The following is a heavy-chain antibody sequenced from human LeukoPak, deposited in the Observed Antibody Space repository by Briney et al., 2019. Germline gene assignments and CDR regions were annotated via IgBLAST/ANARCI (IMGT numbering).Heavy chain of an antibody. CDR3: ARDGQWLALDY. D-gene: IGHD6-19*01. CDR2: ISYDGSNK. V-gene: IGHV3-30-3*01. CDR1: GFTFSSYA. Sequence: GGSLRLSCAASGFTFSSYAMHWVRQAPGKGLEWVAVISYDGSNKYYADSVKGRFTISRDNSKNTLYLQMISLRAEDTAVYYCARDGQWLALDYWGQGTLVTVSS. J-gene: IGHJ4*02.